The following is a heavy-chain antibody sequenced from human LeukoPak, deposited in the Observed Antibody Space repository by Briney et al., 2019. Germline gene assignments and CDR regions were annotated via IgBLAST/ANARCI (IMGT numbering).Heavy chain of an antibody. J-gene: IGHJ4*02. CDR3: AKRAGDSSSYIFDY. CDR2: ISGSGGST. D-gene: IGHD6-13*01. Sequence: GGSLRLSCAASGFTFSSYSMNWVRQAPGKGLEWVSAISGSGGSTYYADSVKGRFTISRDNSKNTLYLQMNSLRAEDTAIYYCAKRAGDSSSYIFDYWGQGTLVTVSS. V-gene: IGHV3-23*01. CDR1: GFTFSSYS.